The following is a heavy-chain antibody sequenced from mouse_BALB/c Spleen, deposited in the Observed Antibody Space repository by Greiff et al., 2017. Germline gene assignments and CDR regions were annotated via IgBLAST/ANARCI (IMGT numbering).Heavy chain of an antibody. CDR3: ARSYGDGRAWFAY. J-gene: IGHJ3*01. V-gene: IGHV3-8*02. Sequence: VQLKESGPSLVKPSQTLSLTYSVTGDSITSGYWNWIRKFPGNKLEYMGYISYSGSTYYTPSLKSRISITRDTSKNQYYLQLNSVTTEDTATYYCARSYGDGRAWFAYWGQGTLGTVS. CDR2: ISYSGST. D-gene: IGHD1-1*02. CDR1: GDSITSGY.